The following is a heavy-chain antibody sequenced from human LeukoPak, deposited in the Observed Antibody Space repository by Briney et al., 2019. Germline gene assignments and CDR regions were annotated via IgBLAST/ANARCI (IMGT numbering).Heavy chain of an antibody. CDR1: GYTFTSYG. V-gene: IGHV1-18*04. CDR2: ISAYNGNT. CDR3: ARDHPDYGSGSYYSVGWFDP. Sequence: ASVKVSCKASGYTFTSYGISWVRQAPGQGLEWMGWISAYNGNTNYAQKLQGRVTMTTDTSTSTAYMELRSLRSDDTAVYYCARDHPDYGSGSYYSVGWFDPWGQGTLVTVSS. J-gene: IGHJ5*02. D-gene: IGHD3-10*01.